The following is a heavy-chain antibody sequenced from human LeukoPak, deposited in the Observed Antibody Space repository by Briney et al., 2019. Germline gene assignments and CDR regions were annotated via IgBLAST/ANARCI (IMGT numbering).Heavy chain of an antibody. CDR1: GFTFDDYA. CDR3: AKGRGYSYGYDAFDI. J-gene: IGHJ3*02. CDR2: ISWNSGSI. Sequence: GGSLRLSCAASGFTFDDYAMHWVRQAPGKGLEWVSGISWNSGSIGYADSVKGRFTISRDNVKNSLYLQMNSLRAEDTALYYCAKGRGYSYGYDAFDIWGQGTMVTVSS. D-gene: IGHD5-18*01. V-gene: IGHV3-9*01.